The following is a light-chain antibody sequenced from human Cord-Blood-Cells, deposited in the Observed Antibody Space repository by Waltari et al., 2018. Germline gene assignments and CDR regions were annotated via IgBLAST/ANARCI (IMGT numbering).Light chain of an antibody. CDR2: KAS. V-gene: IGKV1-5*03. Sequence: DIQMTQSPSTLSASVGDRVTITCRARQSISSWLAWYQQKPGKAPKLLIYKASSLESGVPSRFSGSGSGTEFTLTISSLQPDDFATYYCQQYNSYSRTWTFGQGTKVEIK. CDR1: QSISSW. J-gene: IGKJ1*01. CDR3: QQYNSYSRTWT.